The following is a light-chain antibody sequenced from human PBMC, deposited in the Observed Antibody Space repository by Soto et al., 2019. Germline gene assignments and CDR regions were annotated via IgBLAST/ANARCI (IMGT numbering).Light chain of an antibody. CDR2: WAS. J-gene: IGKJ3*01. CDR1: QSVLYRSINKNL. Sequence: DTVLTQSPDSLAVSLGERATINCKSSQSVLYRSINKNLLAGYQQKPGQPPKLLINWASTRGSEVPDRFSGSGSETDMNLAISGLQDEVVGVYFWQQFLHAPFPLGAGTNVDIK. V-gene: IGKV4-1*01. CDR3: QQFLHAPFP.